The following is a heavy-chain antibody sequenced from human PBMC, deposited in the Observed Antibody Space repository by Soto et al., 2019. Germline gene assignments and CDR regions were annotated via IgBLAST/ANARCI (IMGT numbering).Heavy chain of an antibody. V-gene: IGHV1-18*01. CDR3: ARRGYSYGYGYYYYGMDV. Sequence: VKVSCKASGGTFSSYGISWVRQAPGQGLEWMGWISAYNGNTNYAQKLQGRVTMTTDTSTSTAYMELRSLRSEDTAVYYCARRGYSYGYGYYYYGMDVWGQGTTVTVSS. CDR2: ISAYNGNT. J-gene: IGHJ6*02. D-gene: IGHD5-18*01. CDR1: GGTFSSYG.